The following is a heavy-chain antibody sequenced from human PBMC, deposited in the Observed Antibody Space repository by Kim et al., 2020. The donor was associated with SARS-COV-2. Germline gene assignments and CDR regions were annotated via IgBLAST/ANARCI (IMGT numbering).Heavy chain of an antibody. V-gene: IGHV1-69*13. CDR1: GGTFSSYA. D-gene: IGHD1-26*01. J-gene: IGHJ6*02. CDR3: ARDFRGGAVGAAPVGYYGMDV. Sequence: SVKVSCKASGGTFSSYAISWVRQAPGQGLEWMGGIIPIFGTANYAQKFQGRVTITADESTSTAYMEPSSLRSEDTAVYYCARDFRGGAVGAAPVGYYGMDVWGQGTTVTVSS. CDR2: IIPIFGTA.